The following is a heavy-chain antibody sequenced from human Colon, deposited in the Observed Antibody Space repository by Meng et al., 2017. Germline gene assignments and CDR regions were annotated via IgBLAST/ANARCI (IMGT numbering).Heavy chain of an antibody. CDR3: ARDRNVFDNYDSSGYYDDG. CDR1: GFPFSSYS. V-gene: IGHV3-21*01. J-gene: IGHJ4*02. CDR2: ISSSSSYI. Sequence: LKISCAASGFPFSSYSMNWVRQAPGKGLEWVSSISSSSSYIYQADSVKCRFTISRDNAKNSLYLQMNSLRAEDTAVYYCARDRNVFDNYDSSGYYDDGWGQGTLVTVSS. D-gene: IGHD3-22*01.